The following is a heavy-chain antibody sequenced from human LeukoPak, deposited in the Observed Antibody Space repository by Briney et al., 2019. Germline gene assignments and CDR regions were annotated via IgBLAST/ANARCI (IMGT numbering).Heavy chain of an antibody. CDR3: AELGITMIGGV. D-gene: IGHD3-10*02. Sequence: GGSLRLSCAASGFTFSTYGMSWVRQAPGKGLEWVSAISGSGGSTYYADSVKGRFTISRDNSKNTLHLQMNSLRAEDTAVYYCAELGITMIGGVWGKGTTVTISS. V-gene: IGHV3-23*01. J-gene: IGHJ6*04. CDR1: GFTFSTYG. CDR2: ISGSGGST.